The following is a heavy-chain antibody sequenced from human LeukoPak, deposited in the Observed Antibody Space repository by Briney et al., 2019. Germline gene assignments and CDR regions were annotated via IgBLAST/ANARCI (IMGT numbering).Heavy chain of an antibody. CDR3: ARAGGVMAGNYDSSGYHFDY. Sequence: PSETLSLTCTVSGGSISSGDYYWSWIRQPPGKGLEWIGHIYYSGSTYYNPSLKSRVTISVDTSKNQFSLKLSSVTAADTAVYYCARAGGVMAGNYDSSGYHFDYWGQGTLVTVSS. D-gene: IGHD3-22*01. J-gene: IGHJ4*02. V-gene: IGHV4-30-4*01. CDR1: GGSISSGDYY. CDR2: IYYSGST.